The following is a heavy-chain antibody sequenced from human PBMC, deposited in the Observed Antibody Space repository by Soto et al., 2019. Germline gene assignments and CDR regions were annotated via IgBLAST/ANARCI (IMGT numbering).Heavy chain of an antibody. CDR3: ATLIVGRPVF. CDR2: IYYSGTT. V-gene: IGHV4-39*01. Sequence: QLQLQESGPGLVKPSETLSLTCSVSGGSISGSSYYWGWIRQPPGKGLEWVGSIYYSGTTSYNPSLKSRVTMSVDTSKNQFSLRPTSGTAADTAVYYCATLIVGRPVFWGQGMLVTVSS. J-gene: IGHJ4*02. CDR1: GGSISGSSYY. D-gene: IGHD3-22*01.